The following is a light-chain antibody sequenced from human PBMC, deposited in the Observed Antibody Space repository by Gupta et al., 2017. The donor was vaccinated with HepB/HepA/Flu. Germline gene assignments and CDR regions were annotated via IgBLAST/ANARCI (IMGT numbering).Light chain of an antibody. CDR3: QQEGNTRYT. CDR1: QNLLYTSNNQNY. CDR2: WAT. J-gene: IGKJ2*01. Sequence: DIVMTQSPDSLSVSLGEGATINCRSSQNLLYTSNNQNYLAWYQQKPGQPPKLLIYWATTRQSGVPDRFSGSGSGTDFSLTIGSLQAADAAVYYCQQEGNTRYTFGQGTKLEI. V-gene: IGKV4-1*01.